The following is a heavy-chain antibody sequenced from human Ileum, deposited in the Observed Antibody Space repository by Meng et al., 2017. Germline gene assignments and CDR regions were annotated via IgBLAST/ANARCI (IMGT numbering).Heavy chain of an antibody. J-gene: IGHJ4*02. CDR2: ISHSGSA. D-gene: IGHD4-23*01. CDR3: ARHGGYSQDF. Sequence: QVQLQESGPGLVRPSGTLSLTCAVFSGSISSNTYWSWVRQPPGKGLEWIGQISHSGSAYYNPSLKSRVTMSVDKSKSQFSLMLTSVTAADTAIYYCARHGGYSQDFWGQGTLVTVSS. CDR1: SGSISSNTY. V-gene: IGHV4-4*02.